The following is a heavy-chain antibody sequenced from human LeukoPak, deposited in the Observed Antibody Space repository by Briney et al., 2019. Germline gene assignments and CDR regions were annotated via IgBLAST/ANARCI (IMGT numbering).Heavy chain of an antibody. CDR1: GGSINSYY. J-gene: IGHJ4*02. CDR3: ARDDPLDYYDSSGYAPS. Sequence: SETLSLTCTVSGGSINSYYWSWIRQPAGKGLEWIGRIYTSGSTNYNPSLKSRVTMSVDTSKKQFSLKLSSVTAADTAVYYCARDDPLDYYDSSGYAPSWGQGTLVTVSS. D-gene: IGHD3-22*01. V-gene: IGHV4-4*07. CDR2: IYTSGST.